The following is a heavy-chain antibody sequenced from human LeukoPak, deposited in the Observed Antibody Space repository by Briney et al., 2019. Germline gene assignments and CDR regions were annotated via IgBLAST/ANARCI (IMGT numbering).Heavy chain of an antibody. J-gene: IGHJ4*02. CDR1: GFTFSWYA. D-gene: IGHD4-17*01. CDR3: AKDPFPHHYDDYVPFDY. Sequence: GGSLRLSCAASGFTFSWYAMGWVRQAPEKGLEWVSTISVSGGSTYYADSVKGRFTISRDDSRSTLYLQINSLRAEDTAVYYCAKDPFPHHYDDYVPFDYWGQGTLVTVSS. CDR2: ISVSGGST. V-gene: IGHV3-23*01.